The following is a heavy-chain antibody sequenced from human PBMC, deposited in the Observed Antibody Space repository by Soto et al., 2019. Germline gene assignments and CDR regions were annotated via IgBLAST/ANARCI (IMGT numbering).Heavy chain of an antibody. D-gene: IGHD3-22*01. CDR2: IKSKTDGGTT. CDR3: TTGADYYDSSGYYYVPGYFQH. Sequence: RLSCAASGFTFSNAWMSWVRQAPGKGLEWVGRIKSKTDGGTTDYAAPVKGRFTISRDDSKNTLYLQMNSLKTEDTAVYYCTTGADYYDSSGYYYVPGYFQHWGQGTLVTVSS. CDR1: GFTFSNAW. V-gene: IGHV3-15*01. J-gene: IGHJ1*01.